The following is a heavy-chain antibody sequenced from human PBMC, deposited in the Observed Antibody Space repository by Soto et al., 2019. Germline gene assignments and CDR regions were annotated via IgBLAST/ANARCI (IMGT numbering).Heavy chain of an antibody. CDR3: TRTHSSSWPDY. V-gene: IGHV3-73*01. CDR1: GFTFSGSA. J-gene: IGHJ4*02. CDR2: IRSKANSYAT. Sequence: GGSLRLSCAASGFTFSGSAMHWVRQASGKGLEWVGRIRSKANSYATAYAASVKGRFTISRDDSKNTAYLQMNSLKTEDTAVYYCTRTHSSSWPDYWGQGTLVTVSS. D-gene: IGHD6-13*01.